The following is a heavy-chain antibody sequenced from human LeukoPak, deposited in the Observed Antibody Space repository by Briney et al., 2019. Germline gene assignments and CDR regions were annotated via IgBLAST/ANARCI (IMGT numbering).Heavy chain of an antibody. D-gene: IGHD3-16*01. CDR3: ARDSYDYVSNGDAFDI. CDR1: GFTFSSCE. J-gene: IGHJ3*02. Sequence: GGSLRLSCAASGFTFSSCEMNWVRQAPGKGLEWVSYISSSGSTIYYADSVKGRFTISRDNAKNSLYLQMNSLRAEDTAVYYCARDSYDYVSNGDAFDIWGQGTMVTVSS. CDR2: ISSSGSTI. V-gene: IGHV3-48*03.